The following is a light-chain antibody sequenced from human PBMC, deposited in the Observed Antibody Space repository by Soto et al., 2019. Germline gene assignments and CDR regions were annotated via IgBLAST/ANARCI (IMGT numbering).Light chain of an antibody. Sequence: EIVMTQSPVTLSVSPGERATLSCRASQSVSSNLAWYQQKPGQAPRLLIYGASTRATGIPARFSGSGSGTEITLTISSLQSEDFAVYYCQQYNDWPPGTFGQGTKVEIK. CDR2: GAS. CDR1: QSVSSN. CDR3: QQYNDWPPGT. V-gene: IGKV3-15*01. J-gene: IGKJ1*01.